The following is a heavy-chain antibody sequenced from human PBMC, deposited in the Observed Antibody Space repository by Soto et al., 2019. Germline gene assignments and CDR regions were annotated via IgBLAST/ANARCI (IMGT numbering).Heavy chain of an antibody. D-gene: IGHD3-10*01. CDR3: ATSDYYGSGSYYRTPTIFDY. CDR2: INAGNGNT. CDR1: GYTFTSYA. V-gene: IGHV1-3*01. J-gene: IGHJ4*02. Sequence: ASVKVSCKASGYTFTSYAMHWVRQAPGQRLEWMGWINAGNGNTKYSQKFQGRVTITRDTSASTAYMELSSLRSEDTAVYYCATSDYYGSGSYYRTPTIFDYWGQGTLVTVSS.